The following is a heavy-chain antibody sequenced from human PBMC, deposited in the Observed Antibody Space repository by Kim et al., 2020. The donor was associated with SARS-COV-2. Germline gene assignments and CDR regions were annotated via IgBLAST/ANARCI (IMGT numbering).Heavy chain of an antibody. V-gene: IGHV1-18*01. D-gene: IGHD3-22*01. CDR2: ISAYNGNT. CDR1: GYTFTSYC. Sequence: ASVKVSCKASGYTFTSYCISWVRQAPGQGLEWMGWISAYNGNTNYAQKLQGRVTMTTDTSTSTAYMELRSLRSDDTAVYYCARTYYYYSSDAFDIWGQGTMVTASS. J-gene: IGHJ3*02. CDR3: ARTYYYYSSDAFDI.